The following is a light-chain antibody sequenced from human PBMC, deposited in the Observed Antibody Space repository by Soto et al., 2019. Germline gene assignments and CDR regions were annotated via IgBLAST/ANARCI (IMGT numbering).Light chain of an antibody. J-gene: IGLJ2*01. CDR2: EVS. V-gene: IGLV2-14*01. Sequence: QSVLTQPASVSGSPGQSITISCTGTSSDVGGYNFVSWYQQHPDKAPKLMIYEVSNRPSGVSNRFSGSKSGNTASLTISGLQAEDEADYDCSAYTSSSTLVFGGGTKVTVL. CDR3: SAYTSSSTLV. CDR1: SSDVGGYNF.